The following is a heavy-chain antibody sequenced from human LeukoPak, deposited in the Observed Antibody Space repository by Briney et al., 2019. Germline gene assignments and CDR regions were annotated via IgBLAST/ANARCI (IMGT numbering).Heavy chain of an antibody. V-gene: IGHV4-34*01. CDR1: GESFSDYY. CDR3: ARRRDWNDVLDS. CDR2: ISHDGNT. Sequence: SETLSLTCAVYGESFSDYYWSWIRQPPEKGLEWIGQISHDGNTNYNPSLKSRVTLSTDTSKNQFSLRPTSVTTADTAIYYCARRRDWNDVLDSWGQGTPVTVSS. D-gene: IGHD1-1*01. J-gene: IGHJ4*02.